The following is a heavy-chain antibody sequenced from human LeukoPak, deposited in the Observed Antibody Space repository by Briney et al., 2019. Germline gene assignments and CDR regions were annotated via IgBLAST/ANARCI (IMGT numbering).Heavy chain of an antibody. J-gene: IGHJ4*02. Sequence: GGSLRLSCAASGFTFSSYAMHWVRQAPGKGLEWVTLISYDGSNKYYADSVKGRLNISRDNSKSRLYLQMNSLRADDTAVYYCARVLDYGDYVAYWGQGTLVTVSS. D-gene: IGHD4-17*01. CDR1: GFTFSSYA. CDR2: ISYDGSNK. CDR3: ARVLDYGDYVAY. V-gene: IGHV3-30*04.